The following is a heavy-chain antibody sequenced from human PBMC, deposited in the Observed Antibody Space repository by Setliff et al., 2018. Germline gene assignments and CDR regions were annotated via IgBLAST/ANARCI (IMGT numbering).Heavy chain of an antibody. V-gene: IGHV1-8*02. J-gene: IGHJ4*02. CDR3: ARRVGSVGIQLPDY. CDR1: GYTFTSYN. Sequence: GASVKVSCKASGYTFTSYNINWVRQATGQGLEWMGRINPNSGGTNYAQKFQGRVTMTRNTSISTAYMELSSLRSEDTAVYYCARRVGSVGIQLPDYWGQGTLVTVSS. D-gene: IGHD5-18*01. CDR2: INPNSGGT.